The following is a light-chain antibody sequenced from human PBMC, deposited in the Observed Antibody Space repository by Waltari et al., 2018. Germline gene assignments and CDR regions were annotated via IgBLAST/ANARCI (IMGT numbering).Light chain of an antibody. V-gene: IGKV1-NL1*01. Sequence: DIQMTQSPSSLSASVGDRVTITCRASQGISNSLAWYQQKPGKATKLLLHDASTLEGGVPSSFSGSGSRTDYTLTITSLQPEDFATYYCQQYYNSPLTFGQGTKVEIK. J-gene: IGKJ1*01. CDR2: DAS. CDR3: QQYYNSPLT. CDR1: QGISNS.